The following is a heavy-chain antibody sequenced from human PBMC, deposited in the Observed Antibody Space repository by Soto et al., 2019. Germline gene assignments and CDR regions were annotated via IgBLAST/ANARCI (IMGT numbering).Heavy chain of an antibody. V-gene: IGHV3-23*01. D-gene: IGHD1-20*01. Sequence: EVQLLESGGGLVQPGGSLRLSCAASGFTFSSYAMSWVRQAPGKGLEWVSAISGSGGSTYYADSVKGRFTISRDNSKNTLYLQMNSLRAEDTAVYYCAKVDTPYNWSFLGLGGRYYFDYWGQGTLVTVSS. J-gene: IGHJ4*02. CDR2: ISGSGGST. CDR3: AKVDTPYNWSFLGLGGRYYFDY. CDR1: GFTFSSYA.